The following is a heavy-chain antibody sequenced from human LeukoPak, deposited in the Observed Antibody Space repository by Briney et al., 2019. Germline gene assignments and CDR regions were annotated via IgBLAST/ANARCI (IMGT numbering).Heavy chain of an antibody. Sequence: ASVKVSCKASGYTFTSYYMHWVRQAPGQGLEWMGIINPSGGSTSYAQKFQGRVTMTRDTSTSTVYMELGSLRSEDTAVYYCARGPYYYDSSVVEWFDPWGQGTLVTVSS. CDR2: INPSGGST. CDR1: GYTFTSYY. CDR3: ARGPYYYDSSVVEWFDP. D-gene: IGHD3-22*01. V-gene: IGHV1-46*01. J-gene: IGHJ5*02.